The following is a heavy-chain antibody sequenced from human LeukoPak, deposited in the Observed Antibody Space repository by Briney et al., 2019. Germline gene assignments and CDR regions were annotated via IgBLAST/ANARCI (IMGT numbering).Heavy chain of an antibody. CDR3: ARARGGATNGAFDI. CDR2: ISAYNGNT. J-gene: IGHJ3*02. Sequence: ASVKVSCKASGYTFTSYGISWVRQAPGQGLEWMGWISAYNGNTNYAQKLQGRVTMTTDTSTSTAYMELRSLRSDDTAVYYCARARGGATNGAFDIWGQGTMVTVSS. CDR1: GYTFTSYG. V-gene: IGHV1-18*01. D-gene: IGHD1-26*01.